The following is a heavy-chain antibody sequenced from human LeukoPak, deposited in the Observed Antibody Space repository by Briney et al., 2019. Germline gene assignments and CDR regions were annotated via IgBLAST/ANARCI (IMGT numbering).Heavy chain of an antibody. J-gene: IGHJ5*02. V-gene: IGHV1-2*02. Sequence: ASVKVSCKASGGTFSSYAISWVRQAPGQGLEWMGWISPNSGGTNYAQKFQGRVTMTKDTSITTAYMELSRLRSDDTAVYFCAREASGSWFDPWGQGTLVTVSS. CDR1: GGTFSSYA. D-gene: IGHD1-26*01. CDR3: AREASGSWFDP. CDR2: ISPNSGGT.